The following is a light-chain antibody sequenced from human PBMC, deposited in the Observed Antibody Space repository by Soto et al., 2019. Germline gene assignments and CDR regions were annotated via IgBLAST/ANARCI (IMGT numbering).Light chain of an antibody. CDR3: CSLTTSHTYV. J-gene: IGLJ1*01. Sequence: QSALTQPASVSGSPGQSITISCTGSSSDVGGYDYVSWYQQHPGKVPKLMIYEVRNRPSGVSNRFSGSKSGNTASLTISGLQAEDEADYYCCSLTTSHTYVFGSGTKVTVL. V-gene: IGLV2-14*01. CDR1: SSDVGGYDY. CDR2: EVR.